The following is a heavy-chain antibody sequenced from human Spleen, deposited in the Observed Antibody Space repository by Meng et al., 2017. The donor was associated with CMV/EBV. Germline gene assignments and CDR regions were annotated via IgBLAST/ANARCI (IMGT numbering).Heavy chain of an antibody. J-gene: IGHJ6*02. V-gene: IGHV1-69*04. CDR2: IIPIIDKV. D-gene: IGHD3-3*01. Sequence: NWVRQAPGQGLEWMGRIIPIIDKVNDAQKFQSRVTITADKSTTTAYMELSSLTSEDTAVYYCATDRRPTLIFGVAVRGDYYDGLDVWGQGTTVTVSS. CDR3: ATDRRPTLIFGVAVRGDYYDGLDV.